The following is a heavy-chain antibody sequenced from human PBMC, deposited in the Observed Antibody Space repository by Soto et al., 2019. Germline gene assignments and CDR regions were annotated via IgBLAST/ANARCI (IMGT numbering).Heavy chain of an antibody. CDR1: GFTFSSYA. V-gene: IGHV3-23*01. D-gene: IGHD3-16*02. Sequence: GGSLRLSCAASGFTFSSYAMSWVRQAPGKGLEWVSAISGSGGSTYYADSVKGRFTISRDNSKNTLYLQMNSLRAEDTAVYYCAKDLEVGDYVWGSYRPQAGFFDYWGQGTLVTVSS. CDR2: ISGSGGST. J-gene: IGHJ4*02. CDR3: AKDLEVGDYVWGSYRPQAGFFDY.